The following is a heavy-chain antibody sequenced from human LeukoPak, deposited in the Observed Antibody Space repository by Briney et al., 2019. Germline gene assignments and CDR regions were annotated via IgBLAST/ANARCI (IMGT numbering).Heavy chain of an antibody. Sequence: GGSLSLSGAASGFTVSSNYMSWVRQAPGKGLEWVSVIYSGGSKYYADSVKGGFTISRDNSKNTLYLQMNSLRAEDTAVYYCARGPYGDYLVGVYWGQGTLVTVSS. V-gene: IGHV3-66*01. D-gene: IGHD4-17*01. CDR2: IYSGGSK. CDR3: ARGPYGDYLVGVY. CDR1: GFTVSSNY. J-gene: IGHJ4*02.